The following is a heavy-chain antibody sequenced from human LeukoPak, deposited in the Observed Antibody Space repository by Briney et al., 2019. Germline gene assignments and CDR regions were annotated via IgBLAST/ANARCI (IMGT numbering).Heavy chain of an antibody. CDR1: GFTFSDYS. CDR2: ISSSSTYI. D-gene: IGHD2-15*01. CDR3: ARAREYCSGRTCYHYYGMDV. J-gene: IGHJ6*02. V-gene: IGHV3-21*01. Sequence: GGSLRLSCAASGFTFSDYSMKWVRQAPGKGLEWVSFISSSSTYINYADSVKGRLTISRDNANNSLYLQMNSLRAEDTAVYYCARAREYCSGRTCYHYYGMDVWGQGTTVTVSS.